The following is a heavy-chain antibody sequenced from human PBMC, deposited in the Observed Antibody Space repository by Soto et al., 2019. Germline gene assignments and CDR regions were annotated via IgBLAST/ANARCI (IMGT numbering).Heavy chain of an antibody. CDR2: IIPIFGTA. CDR1: GGTFSSYA. J-gene: IGHJ4*02. CDR3: ARGYGAAAGTFYFDY. V-gene: IGHV1-69*13. Sequence: ASVKVSCKASGGTFSSYAISWVRQAPGQGLEWMGGIIPIFGTANYAQKFQGRVTITADESTSTAYMELSSLRSEDTAVYYCARGYGAAAGTFYFDYWGQGTLVTVSA. D-gene: IGHD6-13*01.